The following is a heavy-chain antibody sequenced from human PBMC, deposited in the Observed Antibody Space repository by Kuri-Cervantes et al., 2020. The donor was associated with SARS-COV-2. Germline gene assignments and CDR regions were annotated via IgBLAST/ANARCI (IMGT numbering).Heavy chain of an antibody. CDR3: ASDGVSRSLSLDF. CDR2: IMPALGIP. CDR1: GGTFSSAF. J-gene: IGHJ4*02. Sequence: SVKVSCKASGGTFSSAFISWVRQAPGQGLEWMGGIMPALGIPNYAQKFRGRVTITAETSTTTAYLDLTGLKSEDAALYYCASDGVSRSLSLDFWGQGTLVTVSS. D-gene: IGHD5/OR15-5a*01. V-gene: IGHV1-69*10.